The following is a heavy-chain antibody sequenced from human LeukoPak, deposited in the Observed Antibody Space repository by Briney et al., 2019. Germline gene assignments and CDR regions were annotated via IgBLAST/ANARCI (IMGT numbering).Heavy chain of an antibody. J-gene: IGHJ4*02. CDR3: ANTMLITMTGG. D-gene: IGHD3-10*02. CDR2: ISYDGSNK. V-gene: IGHV3-30*18. Sequence: GRSLRLSSAASGFTFSSYGMHWVRQAPGKGLEWGAVISYDGSNKYYADSVKGRFTISRDNSKNTLYLQMNSLRAEDTAVYYCANTMLITMTGGWGQGTLVTVSS. CDR1: GFTFSSYG.